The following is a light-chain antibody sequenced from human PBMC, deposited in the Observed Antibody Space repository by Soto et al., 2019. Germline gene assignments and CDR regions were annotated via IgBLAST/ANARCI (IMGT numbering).Light chain of an antibody. CDR1: QSISRY. J-gene: IGKJ3*01. V-gene: IGKV3-15*01. Sequence: IVLTHSPGTLSLSPWEITTLSCRASQSISRYLAWYQQKPGQAPRLLIYGASTRATGIPARFSGSGSGTEFTLTISSLQSEDFAVYYCQQYNKWPPFTFGPGTKVDIK. CDR3: QQYNKWPPFT. CDR2: GAS.